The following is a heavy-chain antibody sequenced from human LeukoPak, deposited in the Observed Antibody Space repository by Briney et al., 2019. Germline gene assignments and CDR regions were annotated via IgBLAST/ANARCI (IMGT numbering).Heavy chain of an antibody. J-gene: IGHJ4*02. CDR3: ARDGGEGGATFDY. Sequence: PSETLSLTCTVSGGSISSYYWSWIRQPPGKGLEWIGYIYYSGSTNYNPSLKSRVTISVDTSKNRFSLKLSSVTAADTAVYYCARDGGEGGATFDYWGQGTLVTVSS. CDR1: GGSISSYY. V-gene: IGHV4-59*01. D-gene: IGHD1-26*01. CDR2: IYYSGST.